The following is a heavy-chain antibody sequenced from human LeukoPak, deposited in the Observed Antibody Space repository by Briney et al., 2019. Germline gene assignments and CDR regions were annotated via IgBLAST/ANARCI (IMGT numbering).Heavy chain of an antibody. D-gene: IGHD3-22*01. J-gene: IGHJ4*02. CDR1: GGTFSSYA. CDR2: IIPIFGTA. Sequence: GASVKVSCKASGGTFSSYAISWVRQAPGQGLEWMGGIIPIFGTANYAQKFQGRVTITADKSTSTAYMELSSLRSEDAAVYYCARGGHYYYDSSGYYFWGQGTLVTVSS. CDR3: ARGGHYYYDSSGYYF. V-gene: IGHV1-69*06.